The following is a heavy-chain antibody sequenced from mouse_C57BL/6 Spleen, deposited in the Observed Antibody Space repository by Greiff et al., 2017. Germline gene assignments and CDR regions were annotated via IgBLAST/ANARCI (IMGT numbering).Heavy chain of an antibody. V-gene: IGHV1-64*01. J-gene: IGHJ2*01. Sequence: QVQLKQPGAELVKPGASVKLSCKASGYTFTSYWMHWVKQRPGQGLEWIGMIHPNSGSTNYNEKFKSKATLTVDKSSSTAYMQLSSLTSEDSAVYYCARGPLYGYDRGYYFDYWGQGTTLTVSS. CDR2: IHPNSGST. CDR3: ARGPLYGYDRGYYFDY. CDR1: GYTFTSYW. D-gene: IGHD2-2*01.